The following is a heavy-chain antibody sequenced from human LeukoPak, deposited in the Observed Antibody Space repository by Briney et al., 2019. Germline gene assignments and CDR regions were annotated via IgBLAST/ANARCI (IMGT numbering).Heavy chain of an antibody. CDR3: ARAVTGTGYGSFDY. J-gene: IGHJ4*02. Sequence: PGGSLRLSCTASGFTFSNYWMSWVRQAPGKGLEWVANIKQDGSDRYYVDSVKGRFTISRDNAKNSLYLQMNSLRAEDTAVYYCARAVTGTGYGSFDYWGQGTLVTVSS. D-gene: IGHD6-19*01. CDR2: IKQDGSDR. V-gene: IGHV3-7*01. CDR1: GFTFSNYW.